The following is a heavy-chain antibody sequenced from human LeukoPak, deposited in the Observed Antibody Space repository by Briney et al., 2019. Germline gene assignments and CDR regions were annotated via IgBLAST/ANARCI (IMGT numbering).Heavy chain of an antibody. CDR3: AKGWHWFDP. D-gene: IGHD5-24*01. Sequence: GGSLRLSCAASGFSLSNYGMSWVRQAPGKGLEWVSAISGSGGSTYYADSVKGRFTISRDNSKNTLYLQMNSLRAEDTAVYYCAKGWHWFDPWGQGTLVTVSS. CDR2: ISGSGGST. V-gene: IGHV3-23*01. J-gene: IGHJ5*02. CDR1: GFSLSNYG.